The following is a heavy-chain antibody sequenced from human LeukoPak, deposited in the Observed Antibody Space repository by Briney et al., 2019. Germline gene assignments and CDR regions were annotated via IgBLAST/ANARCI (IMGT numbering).Heavy chain of an antibody. CDR3: TKVGGTYPAYYFDY. J-gene: IGHJ4*02. D-gene: IGHD1-26*01. Sequence: GGSLRLSCAASGFTFDDYAMHWVRQAPGKGLEWVSLISADGGSTYYADSVKGRFTISRDNSKNSLYLQMNSLRTEDSALYYCTKVGGTYPAYYFDYWGQGTLVIVSS. CDR2: ISADGGST. CDR1: GFTFDDYA. V-gene: IGHV3-43*02.